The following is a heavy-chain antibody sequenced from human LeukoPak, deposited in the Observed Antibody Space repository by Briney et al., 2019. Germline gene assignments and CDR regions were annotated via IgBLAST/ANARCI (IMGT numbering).Heavy chain of an antibody. Sequence: SVKVSCKASGGTFSSYTISWVRQAPGQGLEWMGRIIPILGIANYAQKFQGRVTITADKFTSTAYMELSSLRSEDTAVYYCAGWKGYSGYGYYFDYWGQGTLVTVSS. J-gene: IGHJ4*02. CDR2: IIPILGIA. CDR3: AGWKGYSGYGYYFDY. CDR1: GGTFSSYT. V-gene: IGHV1-69*02. D-gene: IGHD5-12*01.